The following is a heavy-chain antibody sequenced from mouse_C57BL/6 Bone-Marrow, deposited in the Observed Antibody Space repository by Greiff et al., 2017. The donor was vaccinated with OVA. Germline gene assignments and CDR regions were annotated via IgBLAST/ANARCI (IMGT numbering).Heavy chain of an antibody. D-gene: IGHD1-1*01. V-gene: IGHV14-4*01. CDR3: TTFITTVVPFDY. Sequence: EVQLVESGAELVRPGASVKLSCTASGFNIKDDYMHWVKQRPEQGLEWIGWIDPENGDTEYASKFQGKATITADTSSNTAYLQLSSLTSEDTAVYYCTTFITTVVPFDYWGQGTTLTVSS. J-gene: IGHJ2*01. CDR2: IDPENGDT. CDR1: GFNIKDDY.